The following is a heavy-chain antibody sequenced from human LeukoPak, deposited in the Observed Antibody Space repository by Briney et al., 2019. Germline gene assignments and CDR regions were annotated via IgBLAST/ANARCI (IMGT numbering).Heavy chain of an antibody. J-gene: IGHJ4*02. Sequence: GGSLRLSCAASGFMFSSNWMSWVRLAPGKGLEWVANIRRDGNEKHYVESMEGRFIITRDNAKNSLYLEMDSLRVEDTAVYFCARHRDSDISGSSAGLDYWGQGTLVTVSS. D-gene: IGHD3-22*01. CDR3: ARHRDSDISGSSAGLDY. CDR2: IRRDGNEK. V-gene: IGHV3-7*01. CDR1: GFMFSSNW.